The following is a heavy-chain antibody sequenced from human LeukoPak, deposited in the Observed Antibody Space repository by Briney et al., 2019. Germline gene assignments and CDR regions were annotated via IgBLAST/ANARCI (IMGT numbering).Heavy chain of an antibody. CDR1: GFTFSTYW. D-gene: IGHD3-10*01. Sequence: PGGSLRLSCAASGFTFSTYWMSWVRRAPGKGLEWVAHIKQDGSEKYYVDSVKGRFSISRDNAKNSLYLQMNSLRAEDTAVYYCARDPGSGDYWGQGTLVTVSS. V-gene: IGHV3-7*01. CDR2: IKQDGSEK. CDR3: ARDPGSGDY. J-gene: IGHJ4*02.